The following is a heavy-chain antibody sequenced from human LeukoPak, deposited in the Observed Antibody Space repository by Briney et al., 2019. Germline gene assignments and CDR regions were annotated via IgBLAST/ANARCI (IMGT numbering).Heavy chain of an antibody. D-gene: IGHD3-22*01. V-gene: IGHV4-59*08. CDR1: GGSISSYY. J-gene: IGHJ3*02. CDR3: AGQGDSSGVDAFDI. CDR2: IYYSGST. Sequence: PSETLSLTCTVSGGSISSYYWSWIRQPPGKGLEWIGYIYYSGSTNYNPSLKSRVTISVDTSKNQFSLKLSSVTAADTAVYYCAGQGDSSGVDAFDIWGQGTMVTVSS.